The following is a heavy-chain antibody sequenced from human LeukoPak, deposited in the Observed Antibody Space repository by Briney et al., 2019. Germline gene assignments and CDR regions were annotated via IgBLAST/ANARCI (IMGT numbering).Heavy chain of an antibody. CDR1: GDSISSFS. J-gene: IGHJ4*02. CDR3: ARAPPLPLYYFDY. Sequence: SETLSLTCIVSGDSISSFSWSWIRQPPGKGLEWIGYIYYSGSTNYNPSLKSRVTISVDTSKNQFSLKLNSVTAADTAVYYCARAPPLPLYYFDYWGQGTLVTVSS. CDR2: IYYSGST. V-gene: IGHV4-59*01.